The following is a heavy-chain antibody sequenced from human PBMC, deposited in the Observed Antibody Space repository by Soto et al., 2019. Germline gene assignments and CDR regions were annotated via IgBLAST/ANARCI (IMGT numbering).Heavy chain of an antibody. CDR2: IYYSGST. Sequence: SETLSLTCTVSGGSISSYYWSWIRQPPGKGLEWIGYIYYSGSTNYNPSLKSRVTISVDTSKNQFSLKLSSVTAADTAVYYCARLQREYSGYRIDYWGQGTLVTVSS. CDR1: GGSISSYY. J-gene: IGHJ4*02. D-gene: IGHD5-12*01. CDR3: ARLQREYSGYRIDY. V-gene: IGHV4-59*08.